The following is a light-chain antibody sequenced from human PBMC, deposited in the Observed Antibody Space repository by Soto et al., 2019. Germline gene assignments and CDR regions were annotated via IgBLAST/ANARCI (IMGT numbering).Light chain of an antibody. J-gene: IGKJ4*01. CDR2: AAS. CDR3: QQYYSYPLT. CDR1: QGISSY. V-gene: IGKV1-8*01. Sequence: AIRMTQSPSSLSASTGDRVTITCRASQGISSYLAWYQQKPGKAPKLLIYAASTLQSGVPSRFSGSGSGTDFTLTISWLQSEDFATYYCQQYYSYPLTCGGGIEMEIK.